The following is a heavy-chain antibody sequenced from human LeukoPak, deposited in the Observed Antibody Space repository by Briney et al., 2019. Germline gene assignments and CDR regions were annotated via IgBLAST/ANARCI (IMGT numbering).Heavy chain of an antibody. CDR2: IYHSGST. V-gene: IGHV4-30-2*01. CDR3: ARVSDYGGNDAFDI. Sequence: SETLSLTCAVSGGSISSGGYSWSWIRQPPGKGLEWIGYIYHSGSTYYNPSLKSRVTISVDRSRNQFSLKLSSVTAADTAVYYCARVSDYGGNDAFDIWGQGTMVTVSS. D-gene: IGHD4-23*01. CDR1: GGSISSGGYS. J-gene: IGHJ3*02.